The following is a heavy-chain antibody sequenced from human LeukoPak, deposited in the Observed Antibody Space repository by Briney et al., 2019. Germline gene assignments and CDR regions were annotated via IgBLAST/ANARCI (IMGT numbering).Heavy chain of an antibody. D-gene: IGHD3-22*01. CDR2: ISWNSGSI. J-gene: IGHJ4*02. CDR1: GFTFDDYA. V-gene: IGHV3-9*01. Sequence: GGSLRLSCAASGFTFDDYAMHWVRQAPGKGLEWVSGISWNSGSIAYADSVKGRFTISRDNSKNSLYLQMNSLRAEDTALYYCAKGDSPTLSPGFWNYDSSGYKGGLVDYWGQGTLVTVSS. CDR3: AKGDSPTLSPGFWNYDSSGYKGGLVDY.